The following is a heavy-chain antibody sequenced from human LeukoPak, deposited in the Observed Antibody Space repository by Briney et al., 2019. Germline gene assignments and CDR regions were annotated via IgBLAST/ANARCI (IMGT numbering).Heavy chain of an antibody. V-gene: IGHV1-8*03. D-gene: IGHD3-16*02. CDR1: GYTFTSYD. Sequence: ASVKVSCKASGYTFTSYDINWVRQATGQGLEWMGWMNPNSGNTGYAQKFQGRVTITRNTSISTAYMELSSLRSEDTAVYYCARGPHRSYYYYMDVWGKGTTVTVSS. CDR3: ARGPHRSYYYYMDV. CDR2: MNPNSGNT. J-gene: IGHJ6*03.